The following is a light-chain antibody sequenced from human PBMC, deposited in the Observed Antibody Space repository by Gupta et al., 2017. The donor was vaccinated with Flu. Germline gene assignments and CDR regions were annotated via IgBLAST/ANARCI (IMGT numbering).Light chain of an antibody. J-gene: IGKJ4*01. V-gene: IGKV3-11*01. Sequence: ERATLSCRASQIVSSYLAWYQQKPGQAPRLLIYDASNRATGVPARFSGSGSGTDFTLTISSLEPEDFAVYYCQQRSNWPPLTFGGGTKVEIK. CDR2: DAS. CDR1: QIVSSY. CDR3: QQRSNWPPLT.